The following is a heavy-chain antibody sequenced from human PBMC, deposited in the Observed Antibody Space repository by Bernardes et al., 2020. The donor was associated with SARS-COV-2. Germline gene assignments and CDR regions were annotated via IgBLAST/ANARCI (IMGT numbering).Heavy chain of an antibody. J-gene: IGHJ5*02. V-gene: IGHV5-51*01. CDR3: ARQTVGARVGDLGVNSGWFDP. D-gene: IGHD3-10*01. CDR1: GYSFTNYW. Sequence: GESLKISCKASGYSFTNYWIGWVRQMPGKGLDWMGIIYPDDSDARYSPSFQGQVTMSVDKSINTAYLYWSSLKASDTAIYYCARQTVGARVGDLGVNSGWFDPWGQGTLVTVSS. CDR2: IYPDDSDA.